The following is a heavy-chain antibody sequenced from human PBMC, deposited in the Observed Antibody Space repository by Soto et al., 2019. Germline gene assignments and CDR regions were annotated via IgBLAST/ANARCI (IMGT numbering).Heavy chain of an antibody. CDR3: ARVPNLIGIHSRSWNFDL. D-gene: IGHD2-8*01. Sequence: GGSLRLSCAASGFTFSSYDMHWVRQATGKGLEWVSAIGTAGDTYYPGSVKGRFTISRENAKNSLYLQMNSLRAGDTAVYYCARVPNLIGIHSRSWNFDLWGRGTLVTVSS. CDR2: IGTAGDT. V-gene: IGHV3-13*04. J-gene: IGHJ2*01. CDR1: GFTFSSYD.